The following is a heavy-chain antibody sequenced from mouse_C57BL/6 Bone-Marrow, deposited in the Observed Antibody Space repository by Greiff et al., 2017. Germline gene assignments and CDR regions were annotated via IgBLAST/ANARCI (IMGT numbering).Heavy chain of an antibody. CDR2: IDPEIGDT. Sequence: VQLQQSGAELVRPGASVKLSCTASGFNIKDDYIHWVKQRPEQGLEWIGWIDPEIGDTEYASKFQGKATITSDTSSNTACLQLSSLTSEDTAVYYCSSFEGNYFDFWGQGTPLTVAS. CDR3: SSFEGNYFDF. CDR1: GFNIKDDY. J-gene: IGHJ2*01. D-gene: IGHD2-14*01. V-gene: IGHV14-4*01.